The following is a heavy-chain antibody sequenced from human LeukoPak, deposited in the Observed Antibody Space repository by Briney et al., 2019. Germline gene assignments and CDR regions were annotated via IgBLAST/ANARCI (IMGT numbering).Heavy chain of an antibody. J-gene: IGHJ1*01. V-gene: IGHV3-23*01. CDR1: GFTFSNYA. Sequence: GGSLRLSCAASGFTFSNYAMSWVRRAPGKGLEWVSAIRGSGDDTSYADPVKGRFTISRDNSKNMLYLHMNSLRAEDTAVYYCAKAHDDWDYVYFRHWGQGTLVTVSS. CDR2: IRGSGDDT. CDR3: AKAHDDWDYVYFRH. D-gene: IGHD3-16*01.